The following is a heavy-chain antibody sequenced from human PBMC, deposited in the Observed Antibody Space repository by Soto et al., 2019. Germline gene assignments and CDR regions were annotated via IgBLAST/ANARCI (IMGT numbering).Heavy chain of an antibody. D-gene: IGHD2-15*01. Sequence: SVKVSCKXSGGTFSSYAISWVRQAPGQGLEWMGGIIPIFGTANYAQKFQGRVTITADESTSTAYMELSSLRSEDTAVYYCARNGGGSSYRYFDYWGQGTLVTVSS. CDR1: GGTFSSYA. V-gene: IGHV1-69*13. CDR3: ARNGGGSSYRYFDY. CDR2: IIPIFGTA. J-gene: IGHJ4*02.